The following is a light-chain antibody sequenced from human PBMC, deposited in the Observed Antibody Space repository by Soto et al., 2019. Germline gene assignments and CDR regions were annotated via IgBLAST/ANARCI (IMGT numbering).Light chain of an antibody. CDR2: DVN. V-gene: IGLV2-14*03. J-gene: IGLJ1*01. CDR3: TSYTTINTYV. CDR1: SSDVGGYNF. Sequence: QSALTQPASVSGSPGQSITISCTGTSSDVGGYNFVSWYQQQPGKAPKLMIYDVNHRPSGISNRFSGSESGNTASLTISGLQAEDEADYYCTSYTTINTYVFGSGTKVTVL.